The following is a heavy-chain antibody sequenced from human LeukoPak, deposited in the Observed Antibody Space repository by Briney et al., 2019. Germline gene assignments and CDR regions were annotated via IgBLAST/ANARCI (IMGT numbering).Heavy chain of an antibody. V-gene: IGHV4-38-2*02. J-gene: IGHJ4*02. CDR3: ARENWRDGYVGSK. CDR2: IYHSGST. D-gene: IGHD5-24*01. CDR1: GYSISSGYY. Sequence: PSETLSLTCTVSGYSISSGYYWGWIRQPPGKGLGWIGSIYHSGSTYYNPSLKSRVTISVDTSKNQFSLKLSSVTAADTAVYYCARENWRDGYVGSKWGQGTLVTVSS.